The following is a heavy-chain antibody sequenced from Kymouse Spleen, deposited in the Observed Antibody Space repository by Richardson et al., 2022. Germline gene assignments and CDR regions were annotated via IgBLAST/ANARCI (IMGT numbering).Heavy chain of an antibody. CDR3: ARQDNWNYYYYYGMDV. V-gene: IGHV3-7*01. CDR1: GFTFSSYW. J-gene: IGHJ6*02. Sequence: EVQLVESGGGLVQPGGSLRLSCAASGFTFSSYWMSWVRQAPGKGLEWVANIKQDGSEKYYVDSVKGRFTISRDNAKNSLYLQMNSLRAEDTAVYYCARQDNWNYYYYYGMDVWGQGTTVTVSS. CDR2: IKQDGSEK. D-gene: IGHD1-20*01,IGHD1-7*01.